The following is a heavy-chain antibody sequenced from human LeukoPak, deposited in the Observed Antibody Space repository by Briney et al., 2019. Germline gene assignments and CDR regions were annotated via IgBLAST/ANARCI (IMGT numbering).Heavy chain of an antibody. CDR3: ARDPSIAAAGNFDY. D-gene: IGHD6-13*01. CDR2: ISAYNGKT. CDR1: GYTFTSYG. J-gene: IGHJ4*02. V-gene: IGHV1-18*01. Sequence: ASVKVSCKASGYTFTSYGISWVRQAPGQGLEWMGWISAYNGKTNYAQKLQGRVTMTTDTSTSTAYMELRSLRSDDTAVYYCARDPSIAAAGNFDYWGQGTLVTVSS.